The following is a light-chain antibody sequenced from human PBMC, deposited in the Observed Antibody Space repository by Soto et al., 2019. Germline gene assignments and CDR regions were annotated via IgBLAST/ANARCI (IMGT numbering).Light chain of an antibody. CDR3: EHYYVYPWT. Sequence: PRCRSTLTTSVGDRVTITCRASQTISRWLAWYQQKPGKAPKLLIYEASSLQSGVPSRFSGSGSGTEFTLSISSLQPEDLATYYFEHYYVYPWTFGQGTKVDI. CDR1: QTISRW. J-gene: IGKJ1*01. V-gene: IGKV1-5*03. CDR2: EAS.